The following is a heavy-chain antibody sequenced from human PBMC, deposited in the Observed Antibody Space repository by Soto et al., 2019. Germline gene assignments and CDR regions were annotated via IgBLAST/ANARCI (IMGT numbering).Heavy chain of an antibody. CDR3: AHRGYGDYPRDNWFDP. CDR2: IYWNEDK. J-gene: IGHJ5*02. V-gene: IGHV2-5*01. D-gene: IGHD4-17*01. CDR1: GFSLKTGGAG. Sequence: QITLKESGPTLVKPTQTLTLTCTFSGFSLKTGGAGVGWIRQPPGKALEWLALIYWNEDKRYSPSLKSRLTTTKHTSKNQVVLTMTNVDPVDTATYYCAHRGYGDYPRDNWFDPWGQGNLVTVSS.